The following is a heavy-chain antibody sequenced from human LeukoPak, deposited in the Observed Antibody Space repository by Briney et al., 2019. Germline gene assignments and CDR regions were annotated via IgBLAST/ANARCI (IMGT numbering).Heavy chain of an antibody. V-gene: IGHV3-74*01. CDR2: INSDGSST. J-gene: IGHJ4*02. CDR1: GFTFSSYW. D-gene: IGHD3-22*01. CDR3: AKTPGRYYYDSSGYVDY. Sequence: GGSLRLSCAASGFTFSSYWMNWVRQAPGKGLVWVSRINSDGSSTSYADSVKGRFTISRDNAKNTLYLQMNSLRAEDTAVYYCAKTPGRYYYDSSGYVDYWGQGTLVTVSS.